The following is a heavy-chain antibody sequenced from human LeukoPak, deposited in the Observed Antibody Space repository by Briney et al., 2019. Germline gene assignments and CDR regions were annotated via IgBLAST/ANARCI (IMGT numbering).Heavy chain of an antibody. D-gene: IGHD3-10*01. CDR2: IRYDGSNK. CDR3: AKGPHRFLSRGSHRSFFLDY. J-gene: IGHJ4*02. Sequence: GGSLRLSCAASGFTFSSYGMPWVRQAPGKGLEWVAFIRYDGSNKYYADSVKGRFTISRDNSKNTLYLQMNSLRAEDTAVYYCAKGPHRFLSRGSHRSFFLDYWGQGTLVTVSS. CDR1: GFTFSSYG. V-gene: IGHV3-30*02.